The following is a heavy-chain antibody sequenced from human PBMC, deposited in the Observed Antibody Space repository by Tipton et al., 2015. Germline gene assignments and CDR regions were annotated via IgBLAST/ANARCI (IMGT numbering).Heavy chain of an antibody. CDR1: GGSFSGYS. CDR3: ARGELGDFDS. Sequence: TLSLTCAVYGGSFSGYSWSWIRQPPGKGLEWIGEITHSGSTNYNPSLKSRVTISVDTSKNQFSLQLSSVTDADTAVHYCARGELGDFDSWGQGTLVTVSS. V-gene: IGHV4-34*01. CDR2: ITHSGST. J-gene: IGHJ4*02. D-gene: IGHD6-6*01.